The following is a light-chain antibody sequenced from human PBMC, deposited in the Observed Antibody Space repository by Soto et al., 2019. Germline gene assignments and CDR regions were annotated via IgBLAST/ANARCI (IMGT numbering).Light chain of an antibody. CDR3: QSYDSSLSGVV. CDR1: SSNIGAGYD. Sequence: QSVLTQPPSVSGAPGQRVTISCTGSSSNIGAGYDVNWYQQLPGTAPKLLIYGNNNRPSGVPDRFSGSKSGTSASLAITGLQAEDEADYYCQSYDSSLSGVVFGGGTKLTVL. V-gene: IGLV1-40*01. J-gene: IGLJ2*01. CDR2: GNN.